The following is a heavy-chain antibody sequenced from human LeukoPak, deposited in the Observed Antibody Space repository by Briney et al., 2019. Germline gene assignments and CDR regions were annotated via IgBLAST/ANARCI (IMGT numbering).Heavy chain of an antibody. V-gene: IGHV4-30-2*01. D-gene: IGHD3-10*01. CDR3: ARAGYGSGWWFDP. Sequence: PSETLSLTCAVSGGSISSGGYSWSWIRQPPGKGLEWIGYIYHSGSTYYNPSLKSRVTISVDRSKNQFSLKLSSVTAADTAVYYCARAGYGSGWWFDPWGQGTLVTVSS. CDR2: IYHSGST. CDR1: GGSISSGGYS. J-gene: IGHJ5*02.